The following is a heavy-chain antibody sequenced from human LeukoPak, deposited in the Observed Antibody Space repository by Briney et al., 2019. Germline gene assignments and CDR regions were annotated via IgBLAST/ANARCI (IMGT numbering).Heavy chain of an antibody. CDR1: GFPFSNYA. CDR3: TRDLAAAGTTADY. D-gene: IGHD6-13*01. CDR2: ISSNGGIT. J-gene: IGHJ4*02. V-gene: IGHV3-64*01. Sequence: GGSLRLSCAASGFPFSNYAMQWVRRAPGKGLEYVSGISSNGGITVYANSVKGRFTISRDNSKNTLYLQMNSLRVEDTAVYYCTRDLAAAGTTADYWGQGTLVTVSS.